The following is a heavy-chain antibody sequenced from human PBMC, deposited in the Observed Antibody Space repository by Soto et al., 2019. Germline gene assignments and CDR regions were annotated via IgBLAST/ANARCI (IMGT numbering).Heavy chain of an antibody. CDR1: GCTLSCCW. J-gene: IGHJ5*02. V-gene: IGHV3-7*01. CDR2: IKQDGSEK. CDR3: ARDDGEFDP. D-gene: IGHD3-10*01. Sequence: GGPLSLSGSATGCTLSCCWMSWVRQAPGKGLEWVANIKQDGSEKYYVDSVKGRFTISRDNAKNSLYLQMNSLRAEDAAVYYCARDDGEFDPWGQGTLVTAPQ.